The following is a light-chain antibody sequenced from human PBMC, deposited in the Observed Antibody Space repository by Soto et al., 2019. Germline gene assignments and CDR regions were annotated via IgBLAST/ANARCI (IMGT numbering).Light chain of an antibody. Sequence: EIVLTQSPATLSLSPGERATLSCRTSQSVSKYFAWYQHKPGRAPRLLLYDASSRAPGIPARFIGSGSGTDFTLTISSLEPEDFAIYYCQQRSNWPITFGQGTRLEIK. J-gene: IGKJ5*01. CDR1: QSVSKY. CDR2: DAS. CDR3: QQRSNWPIT. V-gene: IGKV3-11*01.